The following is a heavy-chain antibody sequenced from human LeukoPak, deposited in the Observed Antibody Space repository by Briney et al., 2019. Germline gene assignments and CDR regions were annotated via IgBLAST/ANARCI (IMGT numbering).Heavy chain of an antibody. D-gene: IGHD1-14*01. J-gene: IGHJ6*02. Sequence: PGGSLRLSCAASGFTFSSYAMSWVRQAPGKGLEWVSAIRGSGGSTYYADSVKGRFTISRDNSKNTLYLQMNSLRAEDTAVYYCAKTGRGYYYYYGMDVWGQGTTVTVSS. CDR3: AKTGRGYYYYYGMDV. CDR1: GFTFSSYA. V-gene: IGHV3-23*01. CDR2: IRGSGGST.